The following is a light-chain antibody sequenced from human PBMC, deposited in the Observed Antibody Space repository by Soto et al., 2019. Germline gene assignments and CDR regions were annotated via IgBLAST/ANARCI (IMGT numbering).Light chain of an antibody. CDR3: QQYNRYSGT. CDR1: QSISSW. J-gene: IGKJ1*01. CDR2: DAS. Sequence: DIQMTQSPSTLSASVGDRVTITCRASQSISSWLAWYQQKPGKAPKLLIYDASSLESGVPSTFSGSGSGTEFTHTISSLQPDDFAAYCCQQYNRYSGTFGQGSKVQI. V-gene: IGKV1-5*01.